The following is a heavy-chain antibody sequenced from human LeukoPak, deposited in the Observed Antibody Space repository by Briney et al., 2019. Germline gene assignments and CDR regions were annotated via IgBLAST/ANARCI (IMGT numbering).Heavy chain of an antibody. CDR1: GFILSASE. CDR2: IASDGTI. D-gene: IGHD3-3*01. J-gene: IGHJ5*02. Sequence: GGSLRLSCVASGFILSASEMNWVRQAPGKGLEWVSFIASDGTIYYADSVKGRFTLSRDNAKNSLYLQMNSLRAEDTAVYYCARVGKSITYYDFWSGYNWFDPWGQGTLVTVSS. CDR3: ARVGKSITYYDFWSGYNWFDP. V-gene: IGHV3-69-1*01.